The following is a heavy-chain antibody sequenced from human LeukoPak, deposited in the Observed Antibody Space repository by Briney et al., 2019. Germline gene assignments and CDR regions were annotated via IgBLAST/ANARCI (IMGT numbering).Heavy chain of an antibody. CDR2: INPNSGGT. D-gene: IGHD3-16*01. V-gene: IGHV1-2*02. CDR3: ARDLPLSQGLGAGAFDI. Sequence: GASVKVSCEASGYTFTGYYMHWVRQAPGQGLEWMGWINPNSGGTNYAQKFQGRVTMTRDTSISTAYMELSRLRSDDTAVYYCARDLPLSQGLGAGAFDIWGQGTMVTVSS. CDR1: GYTFTGYY. J-gene: IGHJ3*02.